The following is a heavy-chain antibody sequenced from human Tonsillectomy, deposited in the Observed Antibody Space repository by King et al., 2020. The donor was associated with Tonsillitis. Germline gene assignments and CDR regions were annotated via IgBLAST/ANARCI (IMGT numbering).Heavy chain of an antibody. V-gene: IGHV1-2*02. CDR3: AGGESLAARRGSNYFDY. CDR1: GYAFTDHY. D-gene: IGHD6-6*01. J-gene: IGHJ4*02. Sequence: VQLVESGAEVRKPGASVKVSCQASGYAFTDHYVHWVRQAPGQGLEWMGWIIPNSGVTNFVERFRGRVTVTRDTSISTVYMGLSGLTSDDTAVYYGAGGESLAARRGSNYFDYFGQGTLVTVSS. CDR2: IIPNSGVT.